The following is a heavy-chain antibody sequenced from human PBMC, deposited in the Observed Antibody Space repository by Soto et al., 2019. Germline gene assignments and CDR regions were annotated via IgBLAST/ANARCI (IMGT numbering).Heavy chain of an antibody. CDR3: ARQGSWPYYYYGLDV. J-gene: IGHJ6*02. CDR2: ISTYNGDT. Sequence: QVQLVQSGPEVKKPGASVKVSCEASGYTFTTSGISWVRQAPGQGLEWMGWISTYNGDTTSAQKFQGRVTMTADTSTGTVYMELMSLKSDDTAVYYCARQGSWPYYYYGLDVWCQGTTVTVSS. CDR1: GYTFTTSG. V-gene: IGHV1-18*01. D-gene: IGHD1-26*01.